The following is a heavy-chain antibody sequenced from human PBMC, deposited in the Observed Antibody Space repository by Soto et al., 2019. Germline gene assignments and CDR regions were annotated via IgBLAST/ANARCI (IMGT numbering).Heavy chain of an antibody. J-gene: IGHJ4*02. CDR3: AKTDKFHSQSSGWANRFDS. CDR2: ITSAGST. Sequence: EVQLLESGGDLAQPGGSLRLICAASGFTFSNYAMTWVRQSPGKGLEWVSTITSAGSTFYGDTVKGRFTISRNNSKSTLYLQMNSLGAEDTAFYYCAKTDKFHSQSSGWANRFDSWGQGTLVTVSS. CDR1: GFTFSNYA. D-gene: IGHD6-19*01. V-gene: IGHV3-23*01.